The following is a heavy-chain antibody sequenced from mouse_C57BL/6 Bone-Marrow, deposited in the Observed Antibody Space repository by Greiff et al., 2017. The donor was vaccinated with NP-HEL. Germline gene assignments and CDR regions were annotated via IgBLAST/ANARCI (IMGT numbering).Heavy chain of an antibody. CDR1: GFTFSSYT. J-gene: IGHJ4*01. CDR3: ARHPYYYGSSPYYAMDY. V-gene: IGHV5-9*01. CDR2: ISGGGGNT. Sequence: EVMLVESGGGLVKPGGSLKLSCAASGFTFSSYTMSWVRQTPEKRLEWVATISGGGGNTYYPDSVKGRFTISRDNAKNTLYLQMSSLRSEDTALYYCARHPYYYGSSPYYAMDYWGQGTSVTVSS. D-gene: IGHD1-1*01.